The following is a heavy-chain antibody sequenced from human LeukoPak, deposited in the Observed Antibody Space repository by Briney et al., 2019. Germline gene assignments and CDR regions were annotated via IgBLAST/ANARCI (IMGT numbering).Heavy chain of an antibody. CDR3: AREYGSGSYIDY. J-gene: IGHJ4*02. CDR2: IYYSGST. V-gene: IGHV4-31*03. Sequence: PSQTLSLTCTVSGGSISSGGYYWSWIRQHPGKGLEWIGYIYYSGSTYYNPSLKSRVTISVDTAKNQFSVKLSSVTAADTAVYYCAREYGSGSYIDYRGQGTLVTVSS. CDR1: GGSISSGGYY. D-gene: IGHD3-10*01.